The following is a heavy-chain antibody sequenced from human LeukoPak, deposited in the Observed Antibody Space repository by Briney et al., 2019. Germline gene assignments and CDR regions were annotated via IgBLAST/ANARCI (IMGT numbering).Heavy chain of an antibody. CDR1: GFSFSSYG. J-gene: IGHJ4*02. CDR2: ISSSGGTI. V-gene: IGHV3-48*04. Sequence: GGSLRLSCAASGFSFSSYGMNWVRQAPGKGLEWVSYISSSGGTIYYADSVKGRFTISRDNAKNSLYLQMNSLRAEDTAVYYCARRGSGPDYWGQGTLVTVSS. D-gene: IGHD3-10*01. CDR3: ARRGSGPDY.